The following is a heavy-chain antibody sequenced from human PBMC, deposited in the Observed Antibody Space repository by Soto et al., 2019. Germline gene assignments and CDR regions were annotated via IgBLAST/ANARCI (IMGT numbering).Heavy chain of an antibody. Sequence: QVQLVQSGAEVKKPGSSVKVSCKASGGTFSSYAISWVRQAPGQGLEWMGGIIPIFGTANYAQKFQGRVTITADESTGTAYMELSSLRSEDTAVYYCARGGANYCSGGSCYSYYYMDVWGKGTTVTVSS. CDR3: ARGGANYCSGGSCYSYYYMDV. J-gene: IGHJ6*03. CDR2: IIPIFGTA. CDR1: GGTFSSYA. V-gene: IGHV1-69*01. D-gene: IGHD2-15*01.